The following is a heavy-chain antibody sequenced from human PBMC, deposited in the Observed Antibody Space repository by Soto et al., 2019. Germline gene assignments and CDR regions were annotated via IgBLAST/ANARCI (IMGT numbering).Heavy chain of an antibody. Sequence: GGSLRLSCAASGFTFSDHYMDWVRQAPGKGLEWVGRTRNKANSYTTEYAASVKGRFTISRDDSKNSLYLQMNSLKTEDTAVYYCASGGYSNYHFDYWGQGTLVTVSS. CDR3: ASGGYSNYHFDY. J-gene: IGHJ4*02. D-gene: IGHD4-4*01. V-gene: IGHV3-72*01. CDR1: GFTFSDHY. CDR2: TRNKANSYTT.